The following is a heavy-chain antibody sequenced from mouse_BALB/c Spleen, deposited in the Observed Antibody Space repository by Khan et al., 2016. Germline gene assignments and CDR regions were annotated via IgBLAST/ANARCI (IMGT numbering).Heavy chain of an antibody. CDR1: GFDFSRYW. D-gene: IGHD1-1*01. V-gene: IGHV4-1*02. J-gene: IGHJ3*01. CDR2: INPDSYTI. Sequence: EVKLLESGGGLVHPGGSLKLSCAASGFDFSRYWMSWVRQAPGKGLEWIGEINPDSYTINYTPSLKDKFIISRDKAKNTLYLQMSKVRSEDTALYYCARAGYYGYLAYWGQGTLVTGSA. CDR3: ARAGYYGYLAY.